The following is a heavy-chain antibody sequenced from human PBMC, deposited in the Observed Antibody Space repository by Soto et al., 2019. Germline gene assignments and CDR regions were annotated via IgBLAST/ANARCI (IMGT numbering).Heavy chain of an antibody. D-gene: IGHD6-13*01. V-gene: IGHV4-59*01. CDR2: TYYSGST. Sequence: PSETLSLTCTVSGGSMIAYYWNWMRQPPGKGLQWIGYTYYSGSTTYNPSLKSRVTISVDSSKNQFSLKLDSVTPADTAVYYCARVRVTAGNRYCDYWRPETLVTFA. J-gene: IGHJ4*02. CDR1: GGSMIAYY. CDR3: ARVRVTAGNRYCDY.